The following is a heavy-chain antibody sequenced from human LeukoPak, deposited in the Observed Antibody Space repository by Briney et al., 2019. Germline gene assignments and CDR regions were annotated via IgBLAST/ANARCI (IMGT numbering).Heavy chain of an antibody. CDR3: AITYYYDSSGYLGY. CDR1: GGTFSSYA. J-gene: IGHJ4*02. Sequence: SVKVSCKASGGTFSSYAISWVRQAPGQGLEWTGGIIPIFGTANYAQKFQGRVTITADESTSTAYMELSSLRSEDTAVYYCAITYYYDSSGYLGYWGQGTLVTVSS. V-gene: IGHV1-69*13. CDR2: IIPIFGTA. D-gene: IGHD3-22*01.